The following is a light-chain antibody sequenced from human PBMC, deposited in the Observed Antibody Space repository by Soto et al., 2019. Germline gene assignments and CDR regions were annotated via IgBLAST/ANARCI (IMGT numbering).Light chain of an antibody. V-gene: IGLV2-14*03. J-gene: IGLJ1*01. CDR2: DVS. CDR3: SSFTSSVTYV. CDR1: SSDVGDYNY. Sequence: QSALTQPASVSGSPGQSITISCTGTSSDVGDYNYVSWYQHHPGKAPQLIIYDVSYRPSGVSTRFSGSKSGNTASLTIFGLQAEDEADYYCSSFTSSVTYVLGTGTKVTVL.